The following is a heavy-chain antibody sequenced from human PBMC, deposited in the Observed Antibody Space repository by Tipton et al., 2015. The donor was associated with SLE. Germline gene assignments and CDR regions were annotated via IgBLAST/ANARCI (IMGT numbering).Heavy chain of an antibody. D-gene: IGHD6-19*01. CDR3: VRVRGSRGWYGDYAFY. J-gene: IGHJ4*02. CDR1: GFTFSSYE. Sequence: SLRLSCAASGFTFSSYEMNWVRQAPGKGPEFVSYISSSGNSIFYADSVKGRFTISRDNAKNSLDLQMNSLRAEDTGVYYCVRVRGSRGWYGDYAFYWGRGALVTVSS. CDR2: ISSSGNSI. V-gene: IGHV3-48*03.